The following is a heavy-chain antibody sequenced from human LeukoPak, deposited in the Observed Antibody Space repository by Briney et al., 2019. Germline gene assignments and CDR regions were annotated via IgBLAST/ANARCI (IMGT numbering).Heavy chain of an antibody. CDR1: GYTFTGYH. Sequence: GASVKVSCKASGYTFTGYHMHWVRQAPGQGLEWMGRINPNSGDTNYAQKFQGRVTMTRDTSISTAYMELNRLRSEDTAVYYCARALLLWFGELLTPMNYYYYGMDVWGQGTTVTVSS. V-gene: IGHV1-2*06. D-gene: IGHD3-10*01. CDR3: ARALLLWFGELLTPMNYYYYGMDV. CDR2: INPNSGDT. J-gene: IGHJ6*02.